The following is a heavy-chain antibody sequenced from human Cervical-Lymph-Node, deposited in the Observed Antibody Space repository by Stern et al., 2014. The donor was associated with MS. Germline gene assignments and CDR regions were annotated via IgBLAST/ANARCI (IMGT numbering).Heavy chain of an antibody. Sequence: VQLVQSGAEVKKPGESLKISCRTSGYTFSNFWIGWVRQMPGKGLEWMGGIYPADSDPTYSPSFQGQVTISADESISTAYLQWRSLKASDTAMYYCVRRRDSAGYDTFDLWGQGTMLIVSS. D-gene: IGHD3-22*01. J-gene: IGHJ3*01. CDR1: GYTFSNFW. CDR2: IYPADSDP. CDR3: VRRRDSAGYDTFDL. V-gene: IGHV5-51*01.